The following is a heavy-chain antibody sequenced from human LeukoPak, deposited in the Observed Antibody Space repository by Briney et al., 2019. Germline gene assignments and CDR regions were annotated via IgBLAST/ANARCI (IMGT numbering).Heavy chain of an antibody. J-gene: IGHJ3*02. CDR2: ISWNCGSI. Sequence: GGSLRLSCVASGFTLSDYWMHWVRQAPGKGLEWVSGISWNCGSIGYADSVKGRFTISRDNAKNSLYLQMNSLRAEDTALYYCAKDIRSVVGATSAFDIWGQGTMVTVSS. CDR1: GFTLSDYW. V-gene: IGHV3-9*01. D-gene: IGHD1-26*01. CDR3: AKDIRSVVGATSAFDI.